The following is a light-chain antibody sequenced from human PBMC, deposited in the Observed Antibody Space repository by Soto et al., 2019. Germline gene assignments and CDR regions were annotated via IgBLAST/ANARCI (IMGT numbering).Light chain of an antibody. V-gene: IGKV1-6*01. CDR2: AAS. J-gene: IGKJ2*01. CDR1: QGIRHD. CDR3: LQDYNYPRT. Sequence: AIQMTQSPSSLSASVGDRVTLTCRASQGIRHDLGWYQQKPGKAPKLLIYAASSLQSGVPSRFSGSGSGTDFTLTISSLQPEDFATYYCLQDYNYPRTFGQGTKLEIK.